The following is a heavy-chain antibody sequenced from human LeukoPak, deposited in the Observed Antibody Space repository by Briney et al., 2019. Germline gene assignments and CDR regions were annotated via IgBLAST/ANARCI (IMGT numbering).Heavy chain of an antibody. D-gene: IGHD5-18*01. CDR1: GFTFSSYA. J-gene: IGHJ4*02. CDR3: ARDDRYSYGLDY. Sequence: GGSLRLSCAASGFTFSSYAMHWVRQAPGKGLEWVAVISYDGSNKYYADSVKGRFTISRDNSKNTLYLQMNSLRAEDTAVYYCARDDRYSYGLDYWGQGTLVTVSS. V-gene: IGHV3-30-3*01. CDR2: ISYDGSNK.